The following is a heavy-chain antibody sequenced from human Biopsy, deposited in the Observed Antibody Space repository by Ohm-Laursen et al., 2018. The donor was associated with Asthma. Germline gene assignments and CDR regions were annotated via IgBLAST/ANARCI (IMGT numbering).Heavy chain of an antibody. CDR3: ALRQDSGIGGPSPSWFDP. Sequence: TQTLTLTCSFSGFSLRTPGVGVGWIRQSPGKALEWLALIYWDDYNLFRPSLKRRLTITKDPSKNQVVLTMTKMDPVDSGTYYWALRQDSGIGGPSPSWFDPWGQGTLVTVSS. D-gene: IGHD2-15*01. CDR1: GFSLRTPGVG. J-gene: IGHJ5*02. V-gene: IGHV2-5*02. CDR2: IYWDDYN.